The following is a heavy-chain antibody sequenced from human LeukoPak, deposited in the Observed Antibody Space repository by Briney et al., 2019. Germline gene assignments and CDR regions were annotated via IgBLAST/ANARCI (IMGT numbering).Heavy chain of an antibody. CDR3: VKERLRYFDY. V-gene: IGHV3-43*01. CDR2: ITWNGGST. Sequence: GGSLRLSCAASGFSFDDYTMHWVRQAPGKGLDWVSLITWNGGSTFYADSVKGRLSISRDNNKNSLNLQMNSLTTEDSALYYCVKERLRYFDYWGQGTLVTVSS. J-gene: IGHJ4*02. CDR1: GFSFDDYT.